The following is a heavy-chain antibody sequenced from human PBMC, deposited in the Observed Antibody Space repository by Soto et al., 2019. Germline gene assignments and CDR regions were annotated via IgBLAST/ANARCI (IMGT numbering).Heavy chain of an antibody. CDR1: GGTFSTYA. CDR2: IIPMFGTA. CDR3: ASGIQLWLRRIHNGYSG. Sequence: QVQLVQSGAEVKKPESSVKVSCKAPGGTFSTYAISWVRQAPGQGLEWMGGIIPMFGTANYAQRFQDRVTITADDSTNTVYMELSSLRSEDTAVYFCASGIQLWLRRIHNGYSGWGQGTLVTVSS. V-gene: IGHV1-69*12. D-gene: IGHD5-18*01. J-gene: IGHJ4*02.